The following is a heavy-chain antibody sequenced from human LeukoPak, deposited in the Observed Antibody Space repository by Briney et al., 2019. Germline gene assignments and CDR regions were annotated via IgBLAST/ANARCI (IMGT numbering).Heavy chain of an antibody. V-gene: IGHV3-23*01. CDR2: ISGSGGST. J-gene: IGHJ4*02. D-gene: IGHD6-13*01. CDR3: AKGTSSSWYRSCDY. CDR1: GLTFSSYA. Sequence: GGSLRLSCAASGLTFSSYAMSWVRQAPGKGLEWVSVISGSGGSTYYADSVKGRFTISRDSSKNTLYLQMNSLRAEDTAVYYCAKGTSSSWYRSCDYWGQGTLVTVSS.